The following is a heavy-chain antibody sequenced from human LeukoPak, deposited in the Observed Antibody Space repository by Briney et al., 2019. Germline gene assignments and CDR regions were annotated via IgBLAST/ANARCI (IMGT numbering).Heavy chain of an antibody. CDR2: INPNSGGT. J-gene: IGHJ4*02. Sequence: ASVKVSCKASGYTFTGYYMHWVRQAPGQGLEWMGWINPNSGGTNYAQKFQGRVTMTRDTSISTAYMELSRLRPDDTAVYYCARDKVFYYDSSSMGYWGQGTLVTVSS. CDR3: ARDKVFYYDSSSMGY. D-gene: IGHD3-22*01. CDR1: GYTFTGYY. V-gene: IGHV1-2*02.